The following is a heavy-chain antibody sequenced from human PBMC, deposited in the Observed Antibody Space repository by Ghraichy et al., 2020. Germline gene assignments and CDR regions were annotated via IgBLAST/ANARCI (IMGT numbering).Heavy chain of an antibody. CDR2: IYYSGST. Sequence: SETLSLTCTVSGGSISSYYWSWIRQPPGKGLEWIGYIYYSGSTNYNPSLKSRVTISVDTSKNQFSLKLSSVTAADTAVYYCARDRHDSSGYGAEYFQHWGQGTLVTVSS. V-gene: IGHV4-59*01. CDR1: GGSISSYY. CDR3: ARDRHDSSGYGAEYFQH. J-gene: IGHJ1*01. D-gene: IGHD3-22*01.